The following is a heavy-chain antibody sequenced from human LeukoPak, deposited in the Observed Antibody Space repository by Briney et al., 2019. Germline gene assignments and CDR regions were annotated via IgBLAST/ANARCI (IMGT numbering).Heavy chain of an antibody. V-gene: IGHV3-23*01. J-gene: IGHJ4*02. D-gene: IGHD2-15*01. Sequence: SGGSLRLSCAASGFTFSSYVMNWVRQAPGKGLEWVSAVSGSGSSTYYADSVKGRFTISRDNSKNTLYLQMNSLRAEDTAVYYCAKGVSAVVPHALDSWGQGTLVTVSS. CDR2: VSGSGSST. CDR1: GFTFSSYV. CDR3: AKGVSAVVPHALDS.